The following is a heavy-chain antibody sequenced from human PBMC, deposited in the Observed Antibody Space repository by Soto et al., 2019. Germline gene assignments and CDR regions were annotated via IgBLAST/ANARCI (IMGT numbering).Heavy chain of an antibody. CDR3: AREPPATSWVVPRRYYMDV. CDR2: INHSGST. CDR1: GGSFSGYY. V-gene: IGHV4-34*01. D-gene: IGHD2-21*01. Sequence: QVQLQQWGAGLLKPSETLSLTCAVYGGSFSGYYWSWIRQPPGKGLEWIGEINHSGSTNYNPSLKSRVTISVDTSKNQFSLKLSSVTAADTAVYYCAREPPATSWVVPRRYYMDVWGKGTTVTVSS. J-gene: IGHJ6*03.